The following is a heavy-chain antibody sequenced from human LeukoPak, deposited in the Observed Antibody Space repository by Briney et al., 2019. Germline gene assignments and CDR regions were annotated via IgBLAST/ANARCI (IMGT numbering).Heavy chain of an antibody. CDR3: ASADGIGRPAEDLYGLDV. Sequence: SETLSLTCAVYGGSFSGYYWSWIRQPPGKGLEWIGDINHSGSTNYNPSLKSRVTISVDTSKNQFSLKLSSVTAADTAVYYCASADGIGRPAEDLYGLDVWGQGTTVTVSS. J-gene: IGHJ6*02. D-gene: IGHD2-2*01. V-gene: IGHV4-34*01. CDR2: INHSGST. CDR1: GGSFSGYY.